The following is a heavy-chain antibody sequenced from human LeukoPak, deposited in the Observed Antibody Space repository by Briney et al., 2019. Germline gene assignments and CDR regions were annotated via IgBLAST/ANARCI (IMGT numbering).Heavy chain of an antibody. D-gene: IGHD2-8*01. CDR2: INPDGSTT. J-gene: IGHJ6*04. CDR1: GFTFSNYW. Sequence: PGGSLRLSCAASGFTFSNYWMHWVRQDPGKGLVWVSFINPDGSTTSYADSVKGRFTISRDNAKNSLYLQMNSLRAEDTAVYYCAIYCTNGVCRTDVWGKGTTVTVSS. CDR3: AIYCTNGVCRTDV. V-gene: IGHV3-74*01.